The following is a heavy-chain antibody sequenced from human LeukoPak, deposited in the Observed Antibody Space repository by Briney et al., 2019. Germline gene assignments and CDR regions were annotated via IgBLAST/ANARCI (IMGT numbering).Heavy chain of an antibody. CDR3: ARGWWLANFDR. D-gene: IGHD6-19*01. Sequence: PSETLSLTCTVSGGSISSYYWSWIRQPPGEGLEWIGFIYYSGSTNQNPSLKSRVTMSVDTSKKQFSLKLSSVTAADTAVYYCARGWWLANFDRWGLGTLVTVSS. CDR2: IYYSGST. CDR1: GGSISSYY. J-gene: IGHJ4*02. V-gene: IGHV4-59*12.